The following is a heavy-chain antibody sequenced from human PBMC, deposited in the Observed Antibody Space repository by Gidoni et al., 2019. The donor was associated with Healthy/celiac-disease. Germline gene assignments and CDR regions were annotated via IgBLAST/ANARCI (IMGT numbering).Heavy chain of an antibody. J-gene: IGHJ4*02. V-gene: IGHV3-7*03. D-gene: IGHD3-22*01. CDR2: MKQDGSEK. CDR1: GFNFSSYW. CDR3: ARSRYYYDSSGYFTFDY. Sequence: VQLVESGGGWVQPGGSLRLSCSASGFNFSSYWVGWFRQAPGKGLGGVANMKQDGSEKYYVDSVKGRFTISRDNAKNSLYLQMNSLRAEDTAVYYCARSRYYYDSSGYFTFDYWGQGTLVTVSS.